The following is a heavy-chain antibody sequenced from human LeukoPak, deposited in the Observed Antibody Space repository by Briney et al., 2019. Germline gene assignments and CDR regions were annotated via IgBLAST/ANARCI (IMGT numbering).Heavy chain of an antibody. CDR1: GYSISSGYY. D-gene: IGHD6-13*01. CDR3: ARGSRWYGPEEY. J-gene: IGHJ4*02. Sequence: SETLSLTCAVSGYSISSGYYWGWIRQPPGKGLEWIGYIYHSGSTYYNPSLKSRVTISVDTSKNQFSLKLSSVTAADTAVYYCARGSRWYGPEEYWGQGTLVTVSS. V-gene: IGHV4-38-2*01. CDR2: IYHSGST.